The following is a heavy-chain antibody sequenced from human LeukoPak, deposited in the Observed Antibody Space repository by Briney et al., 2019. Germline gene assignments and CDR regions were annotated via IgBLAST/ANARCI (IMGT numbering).Heavy chain of an antibody. CDR2: ISSSGSTI. Sequence: GGSLRLSCAASGFTFSSYEMNWVRQAPGKGLEWVSYISSSGSTIYYADSVKGRCTISRDNAKNSLYLQMNSLRAEDTAVYYCAGAGYGSGSDFDYWGQGTLVTVSS. CDR1: GFTFSSYE. J-gene: IGHJ4*02. D-gene: IGHD3-10*01. V-gene: IGHV3-48*03. CDR3: AGAGYGSGSDFDY.